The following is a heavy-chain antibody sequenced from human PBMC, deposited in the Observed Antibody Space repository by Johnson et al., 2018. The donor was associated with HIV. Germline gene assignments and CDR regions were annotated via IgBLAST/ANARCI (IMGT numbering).Heavy chain of an antibody. D-gene: IGHD3-10*01. CDR2: INWNGGST. CDR1: GFTFDDYG. J-gene: IGHJ3*02. Sequence: MQLVESGGGVVQPGGSLRLSCAASGFTFDDYGMSWVRQAPGKGLEWVSGINWNGGSTGYADSVTGRFTISRDNAKNSLYLQMNSLRAEDTALYYCARDLYYGSGSSVAFDIWGQGTMVTVSS. CDR3: ARDLYYGSGSSVAFDI. V-gene: IGHV3-20*04.